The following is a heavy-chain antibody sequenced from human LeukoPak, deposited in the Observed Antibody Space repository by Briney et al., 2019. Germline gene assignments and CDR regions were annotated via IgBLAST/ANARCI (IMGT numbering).Heavy chain of an antibody. CDR3: TTSDTAMVTYDYYYGMDV. D-gene: IGHD5-18*01. Sequence: GGSLRLSCAASGFTFSNAWMSWVRQAPGKGLEWVGRIKSKTDGGTTDYAAPVKGRFTISRDDSKNTLYLQMNSLKTEDTAVYYCTTSDTAMVTYDYYYGMDVWGQGTTVTASS. CDR1: GFTFSNAW. V-gene: IGHV3-15*01. J-gene: IGHJ6*02. CDR2: IKSKTDGGTT.